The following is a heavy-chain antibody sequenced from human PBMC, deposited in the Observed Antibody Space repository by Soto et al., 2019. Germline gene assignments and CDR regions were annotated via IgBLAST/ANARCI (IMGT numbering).Heavy chain of an antibody. J-gene: IGHJ6*02. V-gene: IGHV4-30-4*01. Sequence: SETLSLTCIVSGGSISRGDYYWSWIRQPPGKGLEWIGYIYYSGSAYYNPSLKSRVTISVDTSKNQFSLKLTSVSAADTAVYYCARAGSGGYYYYYGMDVWGQGTTVTVSS. CDR1: GGSISRGDYY. D-gene: IGHD2-15*01. CDR2: IYYSGSA. CDR3: ARAGSGGYYYYYGMDV.